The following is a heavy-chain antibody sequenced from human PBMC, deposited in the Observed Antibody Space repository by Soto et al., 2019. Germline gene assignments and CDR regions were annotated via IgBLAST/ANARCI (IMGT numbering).Heavy chain of an antibody. V-gene: IGHV3-15*07. J-gene: IGHJ4*02. CDR2: IKSKTDGGTT. D-gene: IGHD3-16*02. CDR1: GFTFSNAW. Sequence: EVQLVESGGGLVKPGGSLRLSCAASGFTFSNAWMNWVRQAPGKGLEWVGRIKSKTDGGTTDYAAPVKGRFTISREYSKNTLYLQMNSLKTEDTAVYYCTTDWRYYDYVWGSYRYPAWGQGTLVTVSS. CDR3: TTDWRYYDYVWGSYRYPA.